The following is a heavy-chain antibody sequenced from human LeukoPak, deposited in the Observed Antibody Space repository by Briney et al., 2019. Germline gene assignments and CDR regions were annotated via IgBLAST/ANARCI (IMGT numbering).Heavy chain of an antibody. CDR3: ARYVGEKPDSGYDVGFRWGGGYFDY. D-gene: IGHD5-12*01. J-gene: IGHJ4*02. V-gene: IGHV1-69*04. CDR2: IIPIHGIA. CDR1: GCTFSSYA. Sequence: GASVKVSCKASGCTFSSYAISWVRQAPGQGLEWMGRIIPIHGIANYAQKFQGRVTITADKSTSTAYIELSSLRSEDTAVYYCARYVGEKPDSGYDVGFRWGGGYFDYWGQGTLVTVSS.